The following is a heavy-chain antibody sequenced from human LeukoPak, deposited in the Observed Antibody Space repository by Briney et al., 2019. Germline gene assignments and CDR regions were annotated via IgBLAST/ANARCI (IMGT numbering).Heavy chain of an antibody. CDR2: ISYDGSNK. D-gene: IGHD3-16*02. Sequence: GGSLRLSCAASGFTFSSYGMHWVRQAPGKGLEWVAVISYDGSNKYYADSVKGRFTISRDNSKNTLYLQMNSLRAEDTAVYYCAKDADDYVWGSYLDYWGQGTLVTVSS. CDR1: GFTFSSYG. CDR3: AKDADDYVWGSYLDY. V-gene: IGHV3-30*18. J-gene: IGHJ4*02.